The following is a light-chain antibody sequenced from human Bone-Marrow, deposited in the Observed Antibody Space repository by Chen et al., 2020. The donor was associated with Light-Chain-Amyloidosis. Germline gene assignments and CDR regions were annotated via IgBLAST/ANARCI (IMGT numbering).Light chain of an antibody. V-gene: IGLV3-25*03. CDR3: QSADSSGTYEVI. Sequence: SYELTQPPSLSVSPAPTARITCSGDDLPTKYAYWYQQKPGQAPVLVIHRDTERPSGISERFSGSSSGTTATLTISGVQAEDEADYHCQSADSSGTYEVIFGGGTKLTVL. CDR1: DLPTKY. CDR2: RDT. J-gene: IGLJ2*01.